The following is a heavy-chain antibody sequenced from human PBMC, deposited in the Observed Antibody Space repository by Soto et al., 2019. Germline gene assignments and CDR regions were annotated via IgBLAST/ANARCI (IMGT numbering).Heavy chain of an antibody. CDR1: GFTFSSYA. V-gene: IGHV3-23*01. Sequence: EVQLLESGGGLVQPGGSLRLSCAASGFTFSSYAMRWVRQAPGKGLEWVSAVSGSGGSTYYADSVKGRFTISRDNSKNTLYLQMSSLRAEDTAVYYCARRGPGTYFDYWGQGTRVTVSS. CDR3: ARRGPGTYFDY. J-gene: IGHJ4*02. CDR2: VSGSGGST. D-gene: IGHD6-13*01.